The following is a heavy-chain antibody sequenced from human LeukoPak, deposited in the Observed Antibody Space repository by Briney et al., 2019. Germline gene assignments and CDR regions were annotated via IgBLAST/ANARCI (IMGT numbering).Heavy chain of an antibody. V-gene: IGHV3-23*01. CDR2: ISGSGGDT. Sequence: GGCLRLSCAASGFTFSSFAMSWVRQAPGKGLEWVSAISGSGGDTYYADSVKGRFIISRDNSKKTLYLQMNSLRAADTAVYYCANLDSSGYYYPPTTWGQGTLVTVSS. CDR3: ANLDSSGYYYPPTT. CDR1: GFTFSSFA. D-gene: IGHD3-22*01. J-gene: IGHJ5*02.